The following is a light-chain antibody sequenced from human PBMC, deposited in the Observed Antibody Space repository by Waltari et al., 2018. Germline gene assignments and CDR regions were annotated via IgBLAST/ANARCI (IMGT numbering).Light chain of an antibody. CDR2: GAS. V-gene: IGKV3-20*01. J-gene: IGKJ4*01. CDR1: QSVPSDH. CDR3: HHCPTSPPLT. Sequence: ETMLTQSPDTLSLSPGERATLSCRASQSVPSDHLAWYQQKPGQPPRLLIYGASNRATGVPDRFHGRGSGTDFTLTISRLEPEDCALYYCHHCPTSPPLTFGGGTKVEI.